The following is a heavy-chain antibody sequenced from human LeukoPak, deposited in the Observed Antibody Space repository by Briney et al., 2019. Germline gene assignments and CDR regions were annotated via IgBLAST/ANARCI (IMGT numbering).Heavy chain of an antibody. V-gene: IGHV1-18*01. Sequence: ASVKVSCAASGYSFTDYSINWVRLAPGQGLEWIGWISGYTGHTEYAQKFQGRVTMATNTSTNTASMELTNLRSDDTAVYYCAITRQRGYSGYEVEYYFDYWGQGTLVTVSS. D-gene: IGHD5-12*01. CDR3: AITRQRGYSGYEVEYYFDY. J-gene: IGHJ4*02. CDR1: GYSFTDYS. CDR2: ISGYTGHT.